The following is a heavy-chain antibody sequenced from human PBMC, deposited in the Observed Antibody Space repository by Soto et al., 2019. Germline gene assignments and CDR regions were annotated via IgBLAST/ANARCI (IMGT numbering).Heavy chain of an antibody. D-gene: IGHD2-2*01. CDR2: ISGSGGST. Sequence: WGSLRLSCAASGFTFSSYAMSWVRQAPGKGLEWVSAISGSGGSTYYADSVKGRFTISRDNSKNTLYLQMNSLRAEDTAVYYCAKDDIVVVPAATVDYWGQGTLVTVSS. CDR3: AKDDIVVVPAATVDY. J-gene: IGHJ4*02. CDR1: GFTFSSYA. V-gene: IGHV3-23*01.